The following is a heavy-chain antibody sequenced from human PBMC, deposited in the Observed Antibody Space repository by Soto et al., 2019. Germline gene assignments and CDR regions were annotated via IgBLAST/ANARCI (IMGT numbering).Heavy chain of an antibody. CDR2: IYPGDSDT. CDR3: ARRGYSYGLDV. CDR1: GYNFATYW. D-gene: IGHD5-18*01. Sequence: EVQLVQSGAEVKKPGESLKISCKGSGYNFATYWIAWVRQLPGKGPEWMGIIYPGDSDTSYSPSFQGQVTISVDKSISTAYLQWNSLKASDTAVYYCARRGYSYGLDVWGKGTKVTVSS. V-gene: IGHV5-51*01. J-gene: IGHJ6*04.